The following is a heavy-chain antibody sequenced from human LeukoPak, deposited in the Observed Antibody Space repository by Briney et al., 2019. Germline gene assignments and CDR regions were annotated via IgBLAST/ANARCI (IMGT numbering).Heavy chain of an antibody. CDR2: INPSGGST. V-gene: IGHV1-46*01. CDR1: GGTFSSYA. D-gene: IGHD5-12*01. J-gene: IGHJ3*02. CDR3: ARDSPVATIWDAFDI. Sequence: ASVNVSCKASGGTFSSYAISWVRQAPGQGLEWMGIINPSGGSTSYAQKFQGRVTMTRDTSTSTVYMELSSLRSEDTAVYYCARDSPVATIWDAFDIWGQGTMVTVSS.